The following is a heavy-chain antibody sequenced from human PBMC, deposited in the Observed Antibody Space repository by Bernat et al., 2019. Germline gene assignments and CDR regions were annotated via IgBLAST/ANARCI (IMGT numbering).Heavy chain of an antibody. J-gene: IGHJ4*02. D-gene: IGHD3-16*01. CDR3: ARDKGENFDY. Sequence: EVQLVESGGGLVEPGGSLRLSCAASGFTFRRYSMTWVRQAPGKGLEWVSYMSISRTTTYYAYSVKSRFTISRDRAKNLLFLQMDSLRVEDTAVYYCARDKGENFDYWGQGTLVTVSS. CDR2: MSISRTTT. V-gene: IGHV3-48*01. CDR1: GFTFRRYS.